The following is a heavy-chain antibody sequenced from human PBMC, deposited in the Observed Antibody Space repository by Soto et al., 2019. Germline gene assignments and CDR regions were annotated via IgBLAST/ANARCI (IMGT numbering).Heavy chain of an antibody. Sequence: QVHLVQSGAEVKKPGASVKVSCKGSGYAFTTYGITWVRQAPGQGLEWMGWISAHDGNTTCEQKLQGRVTVTRDTSTSTAYMELRSLSSDDTAVDYCARGRYGDYWGQGAVVTVSS. V-gene: IGHV1-18*01. CDR2: ISAHDGNT. D-gene: IGHD1-1*01. J-gene: IGHJ4*02. CDR3: ARGRYGDY. CDR1: GYAFTTYG.